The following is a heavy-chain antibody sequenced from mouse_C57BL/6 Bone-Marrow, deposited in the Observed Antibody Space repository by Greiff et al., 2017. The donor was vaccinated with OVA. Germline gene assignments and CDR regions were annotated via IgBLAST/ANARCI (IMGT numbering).Heavy chain of an antibody. Sequence: VQLVESGAELVKPGASVKMSCKASGYTFTTYPIEWMKQNHGKSLEWIGNFHPYNDDTKYNEKFKGKATLTVEKSSSTVYLELSRLTSDDSAVYYCARSSYYYGDYYAMDYWGQGTSVTVSS. D-gene: IGHD1-1*01. CDR3: ARSSYYYGDYYAMDY. J-gene: IGHJ4*01. V-gene: IGHV1-47*01. CDR2: FHPYNDDT. CDR1: GYTFTTYP.